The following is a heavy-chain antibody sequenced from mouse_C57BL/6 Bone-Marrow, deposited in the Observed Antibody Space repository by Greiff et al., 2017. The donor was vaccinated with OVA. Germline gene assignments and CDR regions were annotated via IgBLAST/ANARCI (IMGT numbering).Heavy chain of an antibody. D-gene: IGHD1-1*01. CDR2: IYPGGGYT. V-gene: IGHV1-63*01. CDR3: ASSFIWGDWYFDV. CDR1: GYTFTNYW. J-gene: IGHJ1*03. Sequence: QVQLQQSGAELVRPGTSVTMSCKASGYTFTNYWIGWAKQRPGHGLEWIGAIYPGGGYTNYNEKFKGKATLTADKSSSTAYMQFSSLTSEASAIYNGASSFIWGDWYFDVWGTGTTVTVSS.